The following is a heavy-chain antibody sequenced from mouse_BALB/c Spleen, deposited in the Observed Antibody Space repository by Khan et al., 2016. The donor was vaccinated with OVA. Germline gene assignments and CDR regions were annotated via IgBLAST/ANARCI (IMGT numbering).Heavy chain of an antibody. V-gene: IGHV1-4*01. Sequence: VQLKESGAELARPGASVKMSCKASGYTFTSYTIHWIKERPGQGLEWIGNINPSNGYTNYNQNFKDKATLTTDKSSTTAYLQLSSLPSDDYADYNCVRDGADHRNDGWFAYWGQGTLVTVAA. CDR1: GYTFTSYT. CDR3: VRDGADHRNDGWFAY. CDR2: INPSNGYT. J-gene: IGHJ3*01. D-gene: IGHD2-14*01.